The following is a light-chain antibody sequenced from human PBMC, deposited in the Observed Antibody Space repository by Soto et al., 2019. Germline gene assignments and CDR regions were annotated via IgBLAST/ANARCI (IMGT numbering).Light chain of an antibody. CDR1: QSVSNN. CDR2: GAS. V-gene: IGKV3-20*01. CDR3: QQYGSSPIT. J-gene: IGKJ5*01. Sequence: EIVMTQSPATLSVSPGESATLSCRASQSVSNNLTWYQQKPGQPPRLLISGASTRATGIPDRFSGSGSETDFTLTISRLEPEDFALYYCQQYGSSPITFGQGTRLEIK.